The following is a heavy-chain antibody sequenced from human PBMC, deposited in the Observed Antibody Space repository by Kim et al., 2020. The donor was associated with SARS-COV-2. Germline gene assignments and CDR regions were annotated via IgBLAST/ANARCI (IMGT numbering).Heavy chain of an antibody. Sequence: ASVKVSCKASGYSFSDNYIHWVRQIPGDTFEWLGLIDPSRGITHSSANFRGRLTMTTDTSTATVFMHLSGLTSGDTALYFCGRADNTDSPGTAFGWLDPWGQGTLVSVSS. V-gene: IGHV1-46*01. CDR2: IDPSRGIT. CDR1: GYSFSDNY. J-gene: IGHJ5*02. CDR3: GRADNTDSPGTAFGWLDP. D-gene: IGHD2-21*02.